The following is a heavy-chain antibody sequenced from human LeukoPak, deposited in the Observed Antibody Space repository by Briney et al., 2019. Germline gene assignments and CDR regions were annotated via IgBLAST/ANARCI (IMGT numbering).Heavy chain of an antibody. Sequence: AGGSLRFSRAASGFTFDDYAMHWVRQAPGKGLEWVSGISWNSGSIGYADSVKGRFTISRDNAKNSLYLQMNSLRAEDTALYYCARVTYYDFWSGYPYFDYWGQGTLVTVSS. CDR3: ARVTYYDFWSGYPYFDY. D-gene: IGHD3-3*01. CDR1: GFTFDDYA. V-gene: IGHV3-9*01. CDR2: ISWNSGSI. J-gene: IGHJ4*02.